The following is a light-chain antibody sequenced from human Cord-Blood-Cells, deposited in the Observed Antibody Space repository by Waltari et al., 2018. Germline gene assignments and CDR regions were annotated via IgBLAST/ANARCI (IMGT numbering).Light chain of an antibody. Sequence: DIVMTQSPDSLAVSLGERAPINCKSSPRVLYSSTNKNYLAWYQQKPAQPPKLLIYWPSTREAGVPERFSVSGSGTDFTLTISSLQAEDVAVYYCQQYYSTPYTFGQGTKLEIK. V-gene: IGKV4-1*01. CDR2: WPS. J-gene: IGKJ2*01. CDR3: QQYYSTPYT. CDR1: PRVLYSSTNKNY.